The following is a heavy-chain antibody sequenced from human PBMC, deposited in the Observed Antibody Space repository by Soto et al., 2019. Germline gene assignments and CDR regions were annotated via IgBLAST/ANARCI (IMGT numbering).Heavy chain of an antibody. CDR2: ISSSSSYI. Sequence: GGSLRLSCAASGFTFSSYSMNWVRQAPGKGLEWVSSISSSSSYIYYADSVKGRFTISRDNAKNSLYLQMNSLRAEDTAVYYCARGYFTSSWAFDYWGQGTLVTVSS. V-gene: IGHV3-21*01. CDR1: GFTFSSYS. J-gene: IGHJ4*02. CDR3: ARGYFTSSWAFDY. D-gene: IGHD6-13*01.